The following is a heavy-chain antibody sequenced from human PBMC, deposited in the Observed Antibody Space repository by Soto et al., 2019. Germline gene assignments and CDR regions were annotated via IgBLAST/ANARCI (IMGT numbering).Heavy chain of an antibody. V-gene: IGHV3-33*08. CDR2: IWYDGSNK. CDR1: GFTFSSYG. D-gene: IGHD1-26*01. CDR3: AREVELLAPFDY. Sequence: GGSLRLSCVASGFTFSSYGMHWVRQAPGKGLEWVAVIWYDGSNKYYADSVKGRFTISRDNSKNTLYLQMNSLRAEDTAVYYCAREVELLAPFDYWGQGTLVTVSS. J-gene: IGHJ4*02.